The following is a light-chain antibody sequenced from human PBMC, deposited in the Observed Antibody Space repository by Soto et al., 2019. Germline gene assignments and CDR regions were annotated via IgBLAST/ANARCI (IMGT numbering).Light chain of an antibody. CDR2: EVR. Sequence: QSVLTQPASVSGSPGQSITISCTGTSSDVGGYNYVSWYQQHPGKAPKLMIYEVRNRPSGVSNRFSGSKSGNTASLTISGLQAEDEAEYYCSAYTSSRTHLVFGGGTKLTAL. CDR1: SSDVGGYNY. V-gene: IGLV2-14*01. CDR3: SAYTSSRTHLV. J-gene: IGLJ2*01.